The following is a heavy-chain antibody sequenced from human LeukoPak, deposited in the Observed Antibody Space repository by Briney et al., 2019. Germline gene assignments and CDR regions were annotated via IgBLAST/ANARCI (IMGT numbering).Heavy chain of an antibody. CDR3: ARAGGGSGWGFPHDY. J-gene: IGHJ4*02. D-gene: IGHD6-19*01. CDR1: GFTFDDYG. Sequence: PGGSLRLSCAASGFTFDDYGMNWVRQVPGKGLEWVSGINWNGGSTGYADSVKGRFTISSNNAKNSLYLQMNSLRAEDTAFYYCARAGGGSGWGFPHDYWGQGTLVTVSS. V-gene: IGHV3-20*04. CDR2: INWNGGST.